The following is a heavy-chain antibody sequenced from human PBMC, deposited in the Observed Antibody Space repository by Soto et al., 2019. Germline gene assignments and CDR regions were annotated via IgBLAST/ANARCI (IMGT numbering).Heavy chain of an antibody. D-gene: IGHD3-22*01. CDR1: GGTFSSYA. CDR2: IIPIFGTA. CDR3: ARDGGYYTY. Sequence: GASVKGSGNTSGGTFSSYAISWVRQAPGQGLEWMGGIIPIFGTANYAQKFQGRVTITADKSTSTAYMELSSLRSEDTAVYYCARDGGYYTYWGQGTLVTVSS. J-gene: IGHJ4*02. V-gene: IGHV1-69*06.